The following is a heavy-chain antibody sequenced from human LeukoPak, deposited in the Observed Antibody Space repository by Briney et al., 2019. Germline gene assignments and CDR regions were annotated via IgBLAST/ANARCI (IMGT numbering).Heavy chain of an antibody. CDR1: GFTFSTYS. CDR2: ISSSSSYI. CDR3: AKAPRSRWGYYFDY. V-gene: IGHV3-21*04. Sequence: GGSLRLSCAASGFTFSTYSMNWVRQAPGKGLEWVSSISSSSSYIYYADSVKGRFTISRDNAKNSLYLQMNSLRAEDTAVYYCAKAPRSRWGYYFDYWGQGTLVTVSS. D-gene: IGHD6-13*01. J-gene: IGHJ4*02.